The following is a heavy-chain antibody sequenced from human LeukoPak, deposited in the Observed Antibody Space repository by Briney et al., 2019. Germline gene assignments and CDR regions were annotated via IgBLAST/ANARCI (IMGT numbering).Heavy chain of an antibody. V-gene: IGHV3-21*01. D-gene: IGHD2-2*01. CDR3: AKDPLCIRPLCDY. CDR2: ISSSSSYI. J-gene: IGHJ4*02. CDR1: GFTFSSYS. Sequence: GGSLRRSCAASGFTFSSYSMNWVRQAPGKGLEWVSSISSSSSYIYYADSVKGRFTISRDNAKNSLYLQMNSLRAEDTAVYYCAKDPLCIRPLCDYWGQGTLVTVSS.